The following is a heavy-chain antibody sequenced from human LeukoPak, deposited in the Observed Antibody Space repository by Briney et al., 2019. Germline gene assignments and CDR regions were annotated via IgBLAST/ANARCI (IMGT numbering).Heavy chain of an antibody. D-gene: IGHD5-18*01. V-gene: IGHV3-66*01. CDR1: GFTFSHYA. J-gene: IGHJ3*02. Sequence: GSLRLSCAASGFTFSHYAIHWVRQAPGKGLEWVSVIYSGGSTYYADSVKGRFTISRDNSKNTLYLQMNSLRAEDTAVYYCAREGQLYSYYDAFDIWGQGTMVTVSS. CDR3: AREGQLYSYYDAFDI. CDR2: IYSGGST.